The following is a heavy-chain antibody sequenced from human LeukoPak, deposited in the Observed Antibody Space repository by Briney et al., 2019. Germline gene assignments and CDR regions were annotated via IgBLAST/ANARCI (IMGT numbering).Heavy chain of an antibody. D-gene: IGHD3-16*02. J-gene: IGHJ4*02. Sequence: PGGSLRLSCAASTFTFRTFAMHWVRQAPGEGLEWVAVISYDGSNKYYADSVKGRFTISRDSSKNTLYLQMNSLRAEDTAVYYCAIGDGLGELSSSFNYWGQGTLVTVSS. CDR1: TFTFRTFA. CDR2: ISYDGSNK. CDR3: AIGDGLGELSSSFNY. V-gene: IGHV3-30*04.